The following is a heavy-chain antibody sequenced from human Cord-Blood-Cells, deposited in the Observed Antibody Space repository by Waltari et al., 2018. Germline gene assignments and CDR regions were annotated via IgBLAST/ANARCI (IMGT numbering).Heavy chain of an antibody. CDR3: ASLEAFDI. CDR1: EYPLTELP. V-gene: IGHV1-24*01. Sequence: QVQLVQSGAEVKKPGASVKGSCEVSEYPLTELPMHWVRQAPGKGLEWRGGFVPEDGETIYAQKFQGRVTMTEDTSTDPGYMELSSLRSEDTAVYFCASLEAFDIWGQGTMVTVSS. J-gene: IGHJ3*02. CDR2: FVPEDGET.